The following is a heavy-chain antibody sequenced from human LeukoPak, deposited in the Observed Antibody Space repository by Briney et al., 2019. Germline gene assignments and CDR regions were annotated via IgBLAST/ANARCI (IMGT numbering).Heavy chain of an antibody. D-gene: IGHD5-12*01. CDR1: GYSFSLYW. CDR3: ARPTSGYDLDDAFDV. V-gene: IGHV5-10-1*01. J-gene: IGHJ3*01. CDR2: IDPSDSFT. Sequence: KRGESLKISCKGSGYSFSLYWISWVRQMPGKGLEWMGRIDPSDSFTNYSPSFQGHVTISVDTSISTAYLQWSSLEASDTAMYYCARPTSGYDLDDAFDVWGQGTLATVSS.